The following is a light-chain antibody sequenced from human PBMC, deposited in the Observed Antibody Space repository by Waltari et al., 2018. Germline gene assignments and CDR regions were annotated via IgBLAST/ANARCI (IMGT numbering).Light chain of an antibody. CDR3: MQSTHIPYT. CDR2: EVS. CDR1: QSLLQTNGKTY. Sequence: DVVMTQTPLSLSVTPEQPASISCKSGQSLLQTNGKTYFYWYLQKPGQSPQLLMYEVSSRISGVPDRFSGSGSGTDFTLKISRVEAEDVGIYYCMQSTHIPYTFGQGTKLEIK. V-gene: IGKV2-29*02. J-gene: IGKJ2*01.